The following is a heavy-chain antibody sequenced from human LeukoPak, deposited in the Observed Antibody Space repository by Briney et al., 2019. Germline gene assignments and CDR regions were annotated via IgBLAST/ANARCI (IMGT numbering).Heavy chain of an antibody. D-gene: IGHD6-13*01. CDR1: GGTFSSYA. V-gene: IGHV1-69*04. Sequence: GASVKVSCKASGGTFSSYAISWVRQAPGQGLEWMGRIIPILGIANYAQKFQGRVTITADKSTSTAYMELSSLGSEDTAVYYCARGIAAAEPPDYWGQGTLVTVSS. J-gene: IGHJ4*02. CDR3: ARGIAAAEPPDY. CDR2: IIPILGIA.